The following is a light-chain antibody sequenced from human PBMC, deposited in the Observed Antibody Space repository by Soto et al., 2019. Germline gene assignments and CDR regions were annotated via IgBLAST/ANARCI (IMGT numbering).Light chain of an antibody. Sequence: SYELTQPPSVSVSPGQTASLTCSGDRLGSKYASWYQQKAGQSPVLVIYQDNKRPPGIPERISGSNSGNTATLTISGTQALDEADYYCQAWDSSSVIFGGGTKLTVL. J-gene: IGLJ2*01. V-gene: IGLV3-1*01. CDR2: QDN. CDR1: RLGSKY. CDR3: QAWDSSSVI.